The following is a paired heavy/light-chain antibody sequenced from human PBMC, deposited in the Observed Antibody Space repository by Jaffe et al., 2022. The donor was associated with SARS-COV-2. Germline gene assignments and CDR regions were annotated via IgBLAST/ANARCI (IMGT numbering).Light chain of an antibody. Sequence: QSALTQPRSVSGSPGQSVTFSCTGTSSDIGDYNYVSWYQQYPGKAPKVIIYDVSKRPSGVPDRFSGSKSGNTASLTISGLQAEDEADYYCCSYAGSYRFVFGTGTKVTV. CDR1: SSDIGDYNY. CDR2: DVS. CDR3: CSYAGSYRFV. J-gene: IGLJ1*01. V-gene: IGLV2-11*01.
Heavy chain of an antibody. J-gene: IGHJ5*02. V-gene: IGHV3-11*01. CDR1: GFTFSDYY. CDR3: AREAYCGGGSCNRNWFDP. Sequence: QVQLVESGGGLVKPGGSLRLSCEASGFTFSDYYMTWIRQAPGKGLEWVTCISSSGVNTFYADSVRGRFTISRDNAKNSLYLQIDSLRAEDTAVYYCAREAYCGGGSCNRNWFDPWGQGTLVTVSS. D-gene: IGHD2-15*01. CDR2: ISSSGVNT.